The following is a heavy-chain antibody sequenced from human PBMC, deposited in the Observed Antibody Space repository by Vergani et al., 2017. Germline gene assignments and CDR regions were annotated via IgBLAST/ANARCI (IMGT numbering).Heavy chain of an antibody. D-gene: IGHD6-19*01. Sequence: QVQLVQSGAEVKKPGSSVKVSCKASGGTFSSYAISWVRQAPGQGLEWMGRIIPIFGTANYAQKFQGRDTITADETTSTAYMELGSLRSEDTAGYYSAGVKAVAGTARQPGVHNWFDPWGQGTLVTVSS. CDR3: AGVKAVAGTARQPGVHNWFDP. CDR2: IIPIFGTA. J-gene: IGHJ5*02. V-gene: IGHV1-69*18. CDR1: GGTFSSYA.